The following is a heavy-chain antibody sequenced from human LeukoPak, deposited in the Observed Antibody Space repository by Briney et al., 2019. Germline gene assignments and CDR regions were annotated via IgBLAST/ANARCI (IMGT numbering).Heavy chain of an antibody. CDR3: ARDTRYIVTTKYNASDI. CDR2: ISPYNGNT. CDR1: GYIFNNFG. V-gene: IGHV1-18*01. Sequence: ASVNVSCKTSGYIFNNFGLSWVRQAPGQGLEWLGWISPYNGNTRYQENLQGRVTMTIDTSTSTAHMELRSLISDDTAVYYCARDTRYIVTTKYNASDIWGQGTMVTVSS. J-gene: IGHJ3*02. D-gene: IGHD4-11*01.